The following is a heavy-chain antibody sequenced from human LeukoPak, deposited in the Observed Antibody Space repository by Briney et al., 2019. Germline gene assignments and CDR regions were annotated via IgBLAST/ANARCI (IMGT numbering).Heavy chain of an antibody. D-gene: IGHD2-2*01. CDR1: GGSFSGYY. V-gene: IGHV4-34*01. CDR3: ARRGDCSSTSCSTDY. CDR2: INHSGST. J-gene: IGHJ4*02. Sequence: SEALSPTCAVYGGSFSGYYWSWIRQPPGKGLEWIGEINHSGSTNYNPSLKSRVTISVDTSKNQFSLKLSSVTAADTAVYYCARRGDCSSTSCSTDYWGQGTLVTVSS.